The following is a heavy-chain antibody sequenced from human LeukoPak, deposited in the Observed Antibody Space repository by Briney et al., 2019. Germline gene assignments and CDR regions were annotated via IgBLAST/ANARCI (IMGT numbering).Heavy chain of an antibody. J-gene: IGHJ4*02. CDR1: GFTFSTYA. Sequence: GGSLRLSCAASGFTFSTYAMNWVRQAPGKGLEWVSTISGSGGTPHYADSVKGRFTISRDNSKNTLHLQMNSLRAEDTAVYHCARDIDGAMVRGVIVFWGQGTLVTVSS. V-gene: IGHV3-23*01. CDR2: ISGSGGTP. CDR3: ARDIDGAMVRGVIVF. D-gene: IGHD3-10*01.